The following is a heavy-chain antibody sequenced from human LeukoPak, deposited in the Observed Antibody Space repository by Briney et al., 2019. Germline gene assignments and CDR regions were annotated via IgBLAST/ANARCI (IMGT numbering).Heavy chain of an antibody. D-gene: IGHD5-12*01. CDR3: ATELVATIHDQTGPFI. Sequence: GASVKVSCKVSGYTLTELSMHWVRQAPGKGLEWMGGFDPEDGETIYAQKFQGRVTMTEDTSTDTAYMELSSRRSEDTAVYYCATELVATIHDQTGPFIWGQGTLVTVSS. J-gene: IGHJ4*02. CDR1: GYTLTELS. CDR2: FDPEDGET. V-gene: IGHV1-24*01.